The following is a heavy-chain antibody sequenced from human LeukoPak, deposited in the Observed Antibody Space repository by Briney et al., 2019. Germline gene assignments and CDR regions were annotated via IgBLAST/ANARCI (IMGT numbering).Heavy chain of an antibody. V-gene: IGHV3-9*01. D-gene: IGHD1-26*01. CDR1: GFTFKDYG. Sequence: GGSLRLSCTATGFTFKDYGMHWVRQPPGKGLEWVSSINWNGGGTDYADSVKGRFTISRDNAKNSLYLRLSSLRPEDTALYYCAKHMRATNTYSFFGLDVWGQGTTVTVSS. CDR3: AKHMRATNTYSFFGLDV. J-gene: IGHJ6*02. CDR2: INWNGGGT.